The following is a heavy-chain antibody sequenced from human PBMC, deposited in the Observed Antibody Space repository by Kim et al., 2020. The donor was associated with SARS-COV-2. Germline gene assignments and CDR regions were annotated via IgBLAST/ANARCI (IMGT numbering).Heavy chain of an antibody. CDR3: AKWARGRYCSSTSCPGY. V-gene: IGHV3-23*01. D-gene: IGHD2-2*01. CDR2: ISGSGGST. CDR1: GFTFSSYA. Sequence: GGSLRLSCAASGFTFSSYAMSWVRQAPGKGLEWVSAISGSGGSTYYADSVKGRFTISRDNSKNTLYLQMNSLRAEDTAVYYCAKWARGRYCSSTSCPGYWGQGTLVTVSS. J-gene: IGHJ4*02.